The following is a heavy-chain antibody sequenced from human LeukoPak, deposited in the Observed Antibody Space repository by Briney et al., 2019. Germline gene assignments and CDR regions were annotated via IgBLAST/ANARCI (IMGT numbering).Heavy chain of an antibody. CDR2: IYTSGST. V-gene: IGHV4-4*07. CDR3: AREASHFDY. CDR1: GGSISSYY. J-gene: IGHJ4*02. Sequence: SXXLSLTCTVSGGSISSYYWSWIRQPAGKGLKWIGSIYTSGSTNYNPSLKSRVTMSVDTSKNQFSLKLSSATAADTAVYYCAREASHFDYWGQGTLVAVSS.